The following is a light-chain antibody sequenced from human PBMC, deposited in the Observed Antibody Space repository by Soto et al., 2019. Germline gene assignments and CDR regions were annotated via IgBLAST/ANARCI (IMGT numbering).Light chain of an antibody. Sequence: EIVMTQSPATLSVSPGERATLSCRASQSVKTFLAWYQQRPGQAPRLLIYGASNRATGIPARFSGSGSGTEFTLTISRLQSEDSAVYYCQKYNNRPGITFGQGTRLEIK. CDR2: GAS. CDR3: QKYNNRPGIT. V-gene: IGKV3D-15*01. CDR1: QSVKTF. J-gene: IGKJ5*01.